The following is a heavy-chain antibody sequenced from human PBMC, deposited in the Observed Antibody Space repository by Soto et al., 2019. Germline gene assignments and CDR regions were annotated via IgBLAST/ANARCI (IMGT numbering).Heavy chain of an antibody. J-gene: IGHJ6*02. CDR2: IYHSGST. V-gene: IGHV4-30-2*01. CDR3: ARVPDV. CDR1: GCSISSGGYS. Sequence: SETPSLTCAVSGCSISSGGYSWSWMLQPPGKGLEWIGYIYHSGSTYYNPSLKSRVTISVDRSKNQFSLKLSSVTAADTAVYYCARVPDVWGQVTTVTVSS.